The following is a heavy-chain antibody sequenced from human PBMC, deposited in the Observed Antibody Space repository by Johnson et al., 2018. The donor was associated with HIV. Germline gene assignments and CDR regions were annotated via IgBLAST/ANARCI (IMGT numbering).Heavy chain of an antibody. V-gene: IGHV3-30*04. CDR2: ISYAGSNK. Sequence: VQLVESGGGVVQPGRSLSLSCAASGFTFSSYAMHWVRQAPGRGLERVVVISYAGSNKYYADSVKGRFTISRDNSKNTLYLQMNSLRAEDTAVYYCAKERMGLAYCGGDCWEDAFDIWGQGTMVTVSS. CDR1: GFTFSSYA. CDR3: AKERMGLAYCGGDCWEDAFDI. D-gene: IGHD2-21*01. J-gene: IGHJ3*02.